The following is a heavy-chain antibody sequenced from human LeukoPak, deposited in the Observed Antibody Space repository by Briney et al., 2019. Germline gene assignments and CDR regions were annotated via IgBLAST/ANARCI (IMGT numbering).Heavy chain of an antibody. Sequence: SETLSLTCTVSGGSISSGSYYWSWIRQPAGKGLEWIGRIYTSGSTNYNPSLKSRVTISVDTSKNQFSLKLSSVTAADTAVYHCAREVKGYYDSSGSENFDYWGQGTLVTVSS. J-gene: IGHJ4*02. CDR2: IYTSGST. D-gene: IGHD3-22*01. CDR3: AREVKGYYDSSGSENFDY. CDR1: GGSISSGSYY. V-gene: IGHV4-61*02.